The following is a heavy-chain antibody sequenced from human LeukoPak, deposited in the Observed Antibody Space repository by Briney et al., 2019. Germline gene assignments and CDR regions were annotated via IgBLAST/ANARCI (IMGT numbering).Heavy chain of an antibody. CDR1: GDSVSSNSAV. Sequence: SQTLSLTCAIFGDSVSSNSAVWNWVRQSPSRGLEWLGRTYYRSKWYNDYAVSVRSRISIDPDTSKNQFSLQLNSVTPEDTAVYYCARGGAAAGLDYWGQGTLVTVSS. D-gene: IGHD6-13*01. CDR2: TYYRSKWYN. V-gene: IGHV6-1*01. CDR3: ARGGAAAGLDY. J-gene: IGHJ4*02.